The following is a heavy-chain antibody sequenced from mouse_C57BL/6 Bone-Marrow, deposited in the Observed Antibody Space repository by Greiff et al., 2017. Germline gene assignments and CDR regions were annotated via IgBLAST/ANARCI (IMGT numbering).Heavy chain of an antibody. V-gene: IGHV5-6*02. J-gene: IGHJ3*01. CDR3: ARRCCYGGLAY. CDR2: FSSGGSYT. Sequence: DVMLVESGGDLVKPGGSLKLSCAASGFTFSRYGMSWVRQTPDKRLEWVATFSSGGSYTYYPDSVKGRFTISRDNATITLYLQMSSLKSEDTAMYCCARRCCYGGLAYGGRGTLVTVS. D-gene: IGHD1-1*02. CDR1: GFTFSRYG.